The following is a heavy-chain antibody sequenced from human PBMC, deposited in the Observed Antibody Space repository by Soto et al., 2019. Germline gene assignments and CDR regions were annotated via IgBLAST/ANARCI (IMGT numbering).Heavy chain of an antibody. D-gene: IGHD6-19*01. CDR2: IYSGGST. J-gene: IGHJ4*02. Sequence: GGSLRLSCAASGFTVSSNYMSWVRQAPGKGLEWVSVIYSGGSTYYADSVKGRFTISRDNSKNTLYLQMNSLRAEDTAVYYCARNIAVAGTGLDYWGQGTLVTVSS. CDR1: GFTVSSNY. CDR3: ARNIAVAGTGLDY. V-gene: IGHV3-53*01.